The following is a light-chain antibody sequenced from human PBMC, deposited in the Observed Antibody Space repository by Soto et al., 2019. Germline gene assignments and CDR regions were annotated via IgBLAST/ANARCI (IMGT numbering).Light chain of an antibody. Sequence: EIVMTQSPATLSVSPGKRATLSCRASRSISVNLAWYQQKPGQPPRLLIYGASTRATGIPARFSGSGSGTEFTLTISSLQSEDFAVYYCQQRSSWPFTFGPGTKVDIK. CDR2: GAS. V-gene: IGKV3-15*01. CDR1: RSISVN. CDR3: QQRSSWPFT. J-gene: IGKJ3*01.